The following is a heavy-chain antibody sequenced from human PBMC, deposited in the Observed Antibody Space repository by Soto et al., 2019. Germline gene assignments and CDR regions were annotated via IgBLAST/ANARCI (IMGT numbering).Heavy chain of an antibody. J-gene: IGHJ4*02. D-gene: IGHD4-4*01. CDR1: VFSFSRYW. CDR3: SGHDHSHWFDY. Sequence: GGSLRLSCAASVFSFSRYWMSWVRQAPGKGLERVANIKRDGSEKYYVDSVKGRFTISRDNAKNSLYLQLNSLRAEDTAVYFCSGHDHSHWFDYWGQGSLVTVSS. V-gene: IGHV3-7*01. CDR2: IKRDGSEK.